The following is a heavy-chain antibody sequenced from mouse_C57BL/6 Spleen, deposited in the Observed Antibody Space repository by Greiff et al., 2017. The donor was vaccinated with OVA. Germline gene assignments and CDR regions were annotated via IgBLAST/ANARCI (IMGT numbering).Heavy chain of an antibody. CDR1: GYTFTDYY. V-gene: IGHV1-26*01. Sequence: EVQLVESGPELVKPGASVKISCKASGYTFTDYYMNWVKQSHGKSLEWIGDINPNNGGTSYNQKFKGKATLTVDKSSSTAYMELRSLTSEDSAVYYCARDYGSSHYWYFDVWGTGTTVTVSS. D-gene: IGHD1-1*01. CDR2: INPNNGGT. J-gene: IGHJ1*03. CDR3: ARDYGSSHYWYFDV.